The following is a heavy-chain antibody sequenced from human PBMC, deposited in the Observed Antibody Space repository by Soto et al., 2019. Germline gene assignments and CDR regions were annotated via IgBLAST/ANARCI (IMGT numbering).Heavy chain of an antibody. CDR2: ITSDGKNK. V-gene: IGHV3-30*03. J-gene: IGHJ5*02. CDR3: VSPSGWYPAS. Sequence: VGSLRLSCVVSGFTFSDYGMHWVRQAPGKGLEWVSVITSDGKNKYYPDSLRGRFTISRDDSKSTLYLQLNSLRAEDTAVYYCVSPSGWYPASWGQGTQVTVSS. CDR1: GFTFSDYG. D-gene: IGHD6-19*01.